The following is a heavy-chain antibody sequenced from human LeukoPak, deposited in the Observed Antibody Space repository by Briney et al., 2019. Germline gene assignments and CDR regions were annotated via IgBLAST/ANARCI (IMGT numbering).Heavy chain of an antibody. Sequence: ASVKVSCKASGGSFSSFAISWVRQAPGRGLEWMGWINCGNGNTKYSQKLQGRLTITRDTSASTAYMELSSLRSEDTAVYYCAREHDFLIDYSFDYWGQGTLVTVSS. CDR3: AREHDFLIDYSFDY. CDR1: GGSFSSFA. CDR2: INCGNGNT. V-gene: IGHV1-3*01. D-gene: IGHD3-3*01. J-gene: IGHJ4*02.